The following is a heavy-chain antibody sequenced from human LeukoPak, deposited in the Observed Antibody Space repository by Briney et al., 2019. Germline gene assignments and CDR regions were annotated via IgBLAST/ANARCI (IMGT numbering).Heavy chain of an antibody. J-gene: IGHJ4*02. CDR2: VHYIGTT. V-gene: IGHV4-39*01. D-gene: IGHD3-3*01. CDR1: GGSISTSDYY. Sequence: SETLSLTCTVSGGSISTSDYYWTWIRRPPGKGLEWIGSVHYIGTTHSSPSLKSRVTMSVDPSKNQFSLKLTSVTAADTAVYYCGRITIFGVVDYWGQGTLVTVSS. CDR3: GRITIFGVVDY.